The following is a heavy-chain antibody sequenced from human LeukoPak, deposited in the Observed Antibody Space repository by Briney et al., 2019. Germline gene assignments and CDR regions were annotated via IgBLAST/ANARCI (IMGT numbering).Heavy chain of an antibody. D-gene: IGHD3-22*01. CDR3: ARDRSSRAYYYDSSGYPSRWSFDI. Sequence: SETLSLTCTVSGGSISSYYWSWIRQPPGKGLEWIGYIYYSGSTNYNPSLKSRVTISVDTSKNQFSLKLSSVTAADTAVYYCARDRSSRAYYYDSSGYPSRWSFDIWGQGTMVTVSS. J-gene: IGHJ3*02. CDR2: IYYSGST. V-gene: IGHV4-59*12. CDR1: GGSISSYY.